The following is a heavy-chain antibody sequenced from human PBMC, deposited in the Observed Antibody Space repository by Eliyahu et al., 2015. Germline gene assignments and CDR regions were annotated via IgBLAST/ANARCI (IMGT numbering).Heavy chain of an antibody. CDR1: GGXXXXGSYY. J-gene: IGHJ5*02. CDR3: AREGGYSYGYYWFDP. D-gene: IGHD5-18*01. Sequence: QVQLQESGPGLVKPSQTLSLTCTVXGGXXXXGSYYWSWIRQPAGKGLEWIGRIYTSGSTNYNPXLKSRVTISVDTSKNQFSLKLSSVTAADTAVYYCAREGGYSYGYYWFDPWGQGTLVTVSS. V-gene: IGHV4-61*02. CDR2: IYTSGST.